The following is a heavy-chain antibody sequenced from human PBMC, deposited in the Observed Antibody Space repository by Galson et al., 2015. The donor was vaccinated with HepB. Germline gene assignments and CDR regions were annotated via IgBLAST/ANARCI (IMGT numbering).Heavy chain of an antibody. CDR2: ISTSGADT. D-gene: IGHD3-9*01. CDR1: GLSFDIHA. Sequence: SLRLSCAVSGLSFDIHAMNWVRLAPGKGLQWVSTISTSGADTYYTDSVTGRFTISRDNSKNMLYLQMNTLRVEDTAIYSCSKDADILTGYPYYFDYWGQGTLVSVCS. J-gene: IGHJ4*02. CDR3: SKDADILTGYPYYFDY. V-gene: IGHV3-23*01.